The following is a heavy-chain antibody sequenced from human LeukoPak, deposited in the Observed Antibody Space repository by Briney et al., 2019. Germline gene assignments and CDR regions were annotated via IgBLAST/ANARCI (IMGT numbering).Heavy chain of an antibody. CDR2: VSESGGST. D-gene: IGHD4-17*01. CDR3: AKNQRVTRGPYYYYLDV. J-gene: IGHJ6*03. Sequence: GGSLRLSCAASEFSFSSYSMNWVRQVPGKGPEWVSSVSESGGSTYYADSVKGRFTISRDNSKNTLYLQMNSLRVEDTAIYYCAKNQRVTRGPYYYYLDVWGRGTTVTVSS. CDR1: EFSFSSYS. V-gene: IGHV3-23*01.